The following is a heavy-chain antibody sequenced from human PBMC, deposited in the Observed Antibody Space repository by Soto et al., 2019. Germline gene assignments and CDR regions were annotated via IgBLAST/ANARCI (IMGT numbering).Heavy chain of an antibody. CDR3: ARAGAALVRGSIGGFDY. CDR2: INHSGTV. CDR1: GGAFNGYY. D-gene: IGHD3-10*01. J-gene: IGHJ4*02. V-gene: IGHV4-34*01. Sequence: QVHLQQWGPGLLKPSETLSLTCAVNGGAFNGYYWTWIRQSPGKGLQWIGEINHSGTVDYNPSLKRRVTFSIDTSKKQFSLTLTSVTAADTAVYYCARAGAALVRGSIGGFDYWGQGTLVTVSS.